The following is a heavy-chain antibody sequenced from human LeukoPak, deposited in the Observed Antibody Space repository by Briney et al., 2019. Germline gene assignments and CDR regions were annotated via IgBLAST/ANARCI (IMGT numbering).Heavy chain of an antibody. D-gene: IGHD3-16*01. CDR1: GGSISPYY. V-gene: IGHV4-59*01. J-gene: IGHJ4*02. CDR3: ARDRYALGY. Sequence: SETLSLTCTVSGGSISPYYWSWIRQPPGKGLEWIGYIYYSGSTXYNPSLKSRVTISVDTSKNEFSLKLRSVTAADTAVYYCARDRYALGYWGQGTLVTVSS. CDR2: IYYSGST.